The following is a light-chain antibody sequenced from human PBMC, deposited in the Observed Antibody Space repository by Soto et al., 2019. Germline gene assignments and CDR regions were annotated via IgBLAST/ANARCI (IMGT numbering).Light chain of an antibody. V-gene: IGLV2-11*01. CDR1: SSDVGNYNY. J-gene: IGLJ3*02. Sequence: QSALTQPRSVSGSPGQSATISCTGTSSDVGNYNYVCWYRQHPGKAPKLMIYDVAQRPSGVPDRFSGSKSGNTASLTISGLQAEDEADYYCCSYAGSYTWVFGGGTKVTVL. CDR2: DVA. CDR3: CSYAGSYTWV.